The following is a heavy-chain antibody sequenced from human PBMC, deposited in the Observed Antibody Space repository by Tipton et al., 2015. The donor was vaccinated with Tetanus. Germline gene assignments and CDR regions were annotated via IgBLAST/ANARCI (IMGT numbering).Heavy chain of an antibody. Sequence: GAAIRSTSYSWGWIRQSPEKGLEWIGSVYFRGTTYYNPSLASRVTISVDTSKNQFSLKLNSVTAADTAVYYCARLASYSNHLDAWGQGALVTVSS. CDR2: VYFRGTT. J-gene: IGHJ4*02. CDR1: GAAIRSTSYS. D-gene: IGHD4-11*01. CDR3: ARLASYSNHLDA. V-gene: IGHV4-39*07.